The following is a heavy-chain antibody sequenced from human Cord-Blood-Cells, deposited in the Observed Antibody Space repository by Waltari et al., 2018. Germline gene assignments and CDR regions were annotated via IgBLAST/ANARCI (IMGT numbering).Heavy chain of an antibody. CDR2: VIPIFGKA. D-gene: IGHD3-10*01. CDR1: GGTFSSYA. J-gene: IGHJ3*02. V-gene: IGHV1-69*01. CDR3: AREPQFYGSGSYYAFDI. Sequence: QVQLVQSGAEVKKPGSSVKVSCKASGGTFSSYAISWVRQAPGQGLEWMGGVIPIFGKANYAQKFQGRGKITADESKSTAYMELSSLGSEETAVYYCAREPQFYGSGSYYAFDIWGQGTMVTVSS.